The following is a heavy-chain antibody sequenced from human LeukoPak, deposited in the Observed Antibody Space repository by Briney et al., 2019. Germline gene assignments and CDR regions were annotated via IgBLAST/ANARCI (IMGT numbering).Heavy chain of an antibody. CDR3: AKIMTTVTTSDY. D-gene: IGHD4-17*01. J-gene: IGHJ4*02. Sequence: ASVNVSCKASGYTFTSYYMHWVRQAPGQGLEWMGIINPAGGSTTYAQKFQGRVTMTRDMSTSTVYMELSSLRFEDTAVYYCAKIMTTVTTSDYWGQGTLVTVSS. CDR1: GYTFTSYY. CDR2: INPAGGST. V-gene: IGHV1-46*01.